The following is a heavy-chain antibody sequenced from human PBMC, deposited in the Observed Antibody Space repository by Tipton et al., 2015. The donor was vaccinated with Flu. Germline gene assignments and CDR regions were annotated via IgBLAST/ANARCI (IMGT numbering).Heavy chain of an antibody. J-gene: IGHJ4*02. CDR3: ARRRQGYYDSSGYYGN. Sequence: TLSLTCAVYGGSSSGYYWSWIRQPSGKGLEWIGEINHSGGTNYNPSLKSRVTISVDTSKNQFSLKLSSVTAADTAVYYCARRRQGYYDSSGYYGNWGQGTLVTVSS. CDR2: INHSGGT. CDR1: GGSSSGYY. D-gene: IGHD3-22*01. V-gene: IGHV4-34*01.